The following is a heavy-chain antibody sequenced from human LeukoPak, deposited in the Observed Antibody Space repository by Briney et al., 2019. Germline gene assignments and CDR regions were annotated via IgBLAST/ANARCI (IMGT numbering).Heavy chain of an antibody. CDR3: ARGELIAAAGSGFDY. Sequence: ASVKVSCKASGHTFTSYGISWVRQAPGQGLEWMGWISAYNGNTNYAQKLQGRVTMTTDTSTSTAYMELRSLRSDDTAVYYCARGELIAAAGSGFDYWGQGTLVTVSS. CDR2: ISAYNGNT. V-gene: IGHV1-18*01. CDR1: GHTFTSYG. J-gene: IGHJ4*02. D-gene: IGHD6-13*01.